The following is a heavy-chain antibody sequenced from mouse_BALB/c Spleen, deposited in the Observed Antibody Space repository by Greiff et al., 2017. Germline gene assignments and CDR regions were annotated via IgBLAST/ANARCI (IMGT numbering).Heavy chain of an antibody. Sequence: VQLQQSGAELVKPGTSVKLSCKASGYTFTSYWINWVKLRPGQGLEWIGDIYPGSGSTNYNEKFKSKATLTVDTSSSTAYMQHSSLASEDSALYYCASDGYHGYYLDYWGQGTTLTVSS. CDR3: ASDGYHGYYLDY. CDR1: GYTFTSYW. J-gene: IGHJ2*01. D-gene: IGHD2-14*01. V-gene: IGHV1-55*01. CDR2: IYPGSGST.